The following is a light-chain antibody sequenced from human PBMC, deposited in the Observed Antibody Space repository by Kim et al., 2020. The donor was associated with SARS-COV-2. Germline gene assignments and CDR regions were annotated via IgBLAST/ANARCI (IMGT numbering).Light chain of an antibody. Sequence: GQSGTISCTGTSSDVGSYDRVSWYQQPPGTAPKVMIYEVSNRPSGVPDRFSGSKSGNTASLTISGLQAEDEADYYCSSYTSSSTWVFGGGTQLTVL. CDR2: EVS. CDR1: SSDVGSYDR. CDR3: SSYTSSSTWV. V-gene: IGLV2-18*02. J-gene: IGLJ3*02.